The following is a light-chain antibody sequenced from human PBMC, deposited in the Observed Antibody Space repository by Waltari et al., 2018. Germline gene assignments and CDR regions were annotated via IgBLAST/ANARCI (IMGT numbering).Light chain of an antibody. J-gene: IGKJ1*01. CDR3: QQYYSSPQT. CDR2: WAS. Sequence: DIVMTQSPDSLAVSLDERATISCKSTKSLLDSSNNKNYLAWYQRKPGQPPKMLISWASTRESGVPDRFSGSGSGTDFTLIISSLQAEDVAVYYCQQYYSSPQTFGQGTKVEIE. CDR1: KSLLDSSNNKNY. V-gene: IGKV4-1*01.